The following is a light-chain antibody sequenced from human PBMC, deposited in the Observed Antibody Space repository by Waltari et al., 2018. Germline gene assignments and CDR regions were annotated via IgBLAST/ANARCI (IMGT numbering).Light chain of an antibody. Sequence: DIVLTQSPATLSSSAGERATISCRATQTVPSNSLALYQQKPGQAPSLLISGASTRVTGVPGRFTGSGSGTDFTLTIRRLEPDDSAVYYCQHYGGSLPMYTFGQGTKLEI. V-gene: IGKV3-20*01. CDR3: QHYGGSLPMYT. CDR1: QTVPSNS. J-gene: IGKJ2*01. CDR2: GAS.